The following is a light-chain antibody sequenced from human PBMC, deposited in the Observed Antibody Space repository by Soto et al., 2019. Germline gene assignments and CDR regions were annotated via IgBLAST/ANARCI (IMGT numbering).Light chain of an antibody. CDR3: QQRHSSPLT. Sequence: IQMTQSPSSLSASVGASVSITCRASQRISVYLNWYQQRPGKAPRLLIYAASNLQSGVPSRFSGGGSGTVFTLTISSLQAEDFATYYCQQRHSSPLTFGGGTKVDIK. J-gene: IGKJ4*01. CDR2: AAS. V-gene: IGKV1-39*01. CDR1: QRISVY.